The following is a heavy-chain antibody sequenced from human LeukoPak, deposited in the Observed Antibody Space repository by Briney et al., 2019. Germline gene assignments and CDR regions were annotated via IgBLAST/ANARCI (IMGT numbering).Heavy chain of an antibody. CDR1: GFIFSNYA. CDR2: VSGSATNT. CDR3: AKGFQTYGELSFDG. Sequence: GGSLRLSCAAPGFIFSNYAMSWVRQAPGKGLEWVSTVSGSATNTYYADSVKGRFTVSRDNSKNTLYLQMNSLRADDTAVYYCAKGFQTYGELSFDGWGQGTLVTVSS. J-gene: IGHJ4*02. V-gene: IGHV3-23*01. D-gene: IGHD4-17*01.